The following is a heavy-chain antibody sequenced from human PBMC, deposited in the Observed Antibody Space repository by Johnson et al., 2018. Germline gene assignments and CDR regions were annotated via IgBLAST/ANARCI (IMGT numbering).Heavy chain of an antibody. J-gene: IGHJ6*03. V-gene: IGHV3-7*01. CDR3: AKLYYDFWRCYYCYYYYMDV. CDR2: IKQAGSEK. D-gene: IGHD3-3*01. CDR1: GFTFSSYW. Sequence: VQLVESGGGLVQPGGSLRLSCAASGFTFSSYWMSWVRQAPGKGLEWVANIKQAGSEKYYVDSVKGRFTISRDNAKNSLYLQMNSLRAEDTAVYYCAKLYYDFWRCYYCYYYYMDVWGKGTTVTVSS.